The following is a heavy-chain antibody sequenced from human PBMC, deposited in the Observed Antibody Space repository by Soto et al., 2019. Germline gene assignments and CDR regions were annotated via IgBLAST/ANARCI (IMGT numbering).Heavy chain of an antibody. D-gene: IGHD5-12*01. CDR3: ARAPWGDGYRKPYYFNY. Sequence: LSLTCAVSGGSISSGGYSWSWIRQPPGKGLEWIGYIYHSGSTYYNPSLKSRVTISVDRSKNQFSLKLSSVTAADTAVYYCARAPWGDGYRKPYYFNYWGQGALVTVGS. J-gene: IGHJ4*02. CDR2: IYHSGST. CDR1: GGSISSGGYS. V-gene: IGHV4-30-2*01.